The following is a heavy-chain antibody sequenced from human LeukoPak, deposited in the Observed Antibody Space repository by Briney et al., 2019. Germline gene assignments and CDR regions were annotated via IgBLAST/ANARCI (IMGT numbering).Heavy chain of an antibody. V-gene: IGHV3-23*01. CDR3: ARGGGMDV. Sequence: PGASLRLSCAASGFTFSRYAMSWVRQGPGKGLEWVSAISVSGDNTCYADSVKGRFTVSRDNSKNTLYLQMNSLRAEDTALYYCARGGGMDVWGQGTTVAVSS. CDR2: ISVSGDNT. J-gene: IGHJ6*02. CDR1: GFTFSRYA.